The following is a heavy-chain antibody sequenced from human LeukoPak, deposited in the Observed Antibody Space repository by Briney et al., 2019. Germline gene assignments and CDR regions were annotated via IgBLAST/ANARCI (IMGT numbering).Heavy chain of an antibody. CDR1: GYSISSGYY. Sequence: SETLSLTCTVSGYSISSGYYWDWIRQSPGKGLEWIGSIHHSGSTYYNASLKSRITISIDTSKNQFSLKLRSVTAADTAVYYCARDRFPVAGAHFDYWGQGNLVTVSS. CDR2: IHHSGST. D-gene: IGHD6-19*01. CDR3: ARDRFPVAGAHFDY. V-gene: IGHV4-38-2*02. J-gene: IGHJ4*02.